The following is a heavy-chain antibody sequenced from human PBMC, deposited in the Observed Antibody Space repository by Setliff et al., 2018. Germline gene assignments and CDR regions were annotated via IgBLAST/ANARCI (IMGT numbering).Heavy chain of an antibody. CDR1: GYSFSRHW. D-gene: IGHD6-19*01. CDR3: ARRTGFAVAGFDH. CDR2: IYPGDSET. J-gene: IGHJ4*02. V-gene: IGHV5-51*03. Sequence: PGESLKISCKGSGYSFSRHWIGWVRQKPGKGLEWVGIIYPGDSETRYSPSFRGQVTMSADKSISTAYLQWSGLKASDTAIYYCARRTGFAVAGFDHWGQGTLVTVSS.